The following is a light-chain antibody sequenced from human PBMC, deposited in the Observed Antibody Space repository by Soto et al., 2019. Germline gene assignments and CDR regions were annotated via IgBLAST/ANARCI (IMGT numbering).Light chain of an antibody. V-gene: IGLV2-14*03. CDR1: INDVGAYDH. Sequence: QSALTQPASVSGSPGQSITISCTGTINDVGAYDHVSWYQQDPGKAPKLIIYDVINRPSGVSNRFSGSKSGNTASLTISGLQPEDEADYYCSSYCTSYRGTCSLHVFGTGTKVTVL. CDR2: DVI. J-gene: IGLJ1*01. CDR3: SSYCTSYRGTCSLHV.